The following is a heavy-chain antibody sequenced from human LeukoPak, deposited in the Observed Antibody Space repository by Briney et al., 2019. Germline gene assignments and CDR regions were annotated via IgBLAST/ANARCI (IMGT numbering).Heavy chain of an antibody. D-gene: IGHD1-1*01. J-gene: IGHJ4*02. Sequence: PGGSLRLSCAASGFTFSSYAMSWVRQAPGKGLEWVSGISGNGGSTYYADSVKGRFTISRDNSKNTLYLQMNSLRAEDTAVYYCARQRDGDFDYWGQGTLVTVSS. CDR1: GFTFSSYA. CDR2: ISGNGGST. V-gene: IGHV3-23*01. CDR3: ARQRDGDFDY.